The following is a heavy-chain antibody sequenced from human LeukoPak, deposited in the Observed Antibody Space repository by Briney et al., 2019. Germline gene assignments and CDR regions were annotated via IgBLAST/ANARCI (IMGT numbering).Heavy chain of an antibody. V-gene: IGHV4-59*08. Sequence: SETLSLTCTVSGGSISSYYWSWIRQPPGKGLEWIGYIYYSGSTNYNPSLKSRVTVSVDTSKNQFSLKLSSVTAADTAVYYCARHGHSSSWYDYWGQGTLVTVSS. CDR2: IYYSGST. J-gene: IGHJ4*02. CDR1: GGSISSYY. D-gene: IGHD6-13*01. CDR3: ARHGHSSSWYDY.